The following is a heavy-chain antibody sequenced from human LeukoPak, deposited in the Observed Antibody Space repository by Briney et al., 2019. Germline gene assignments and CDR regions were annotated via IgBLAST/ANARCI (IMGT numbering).Heavy chain of an antibody. Sequence: PGGSLRLSCAASGFTFSSYSMNWVRQAPGKGLEWVSYISSNSGTIYYADSVKGRFTISRDNAKNSLYLQMNSLRAEDTAVYYCARGLPYGSGSYYDYWGQGTLVTVSS. D-gene: IGHD3-10*01. J-gene: IGHJ4*02. CDR2: ISSNSGTI. CDR1: GFTFSSYS. V-gene: IGHV3-48*04. CDR3: ARGLPYGSGSYYDY.